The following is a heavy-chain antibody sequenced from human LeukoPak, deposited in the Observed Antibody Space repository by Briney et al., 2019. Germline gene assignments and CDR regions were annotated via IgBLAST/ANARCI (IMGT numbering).Heavy chain of an antibody. J-gene: IGHJ5*02. CDR1: GFTFSSYE. CDR3: ARAGVPAAIFHWFDP. Sequence: GGSLRLSCAASGFTFSSYEMNWVRQAPGKGLEWVSYISSSGSTIYYADSVKGRFTISRDNAKNSLYLQMNSLRAEDTAVYYCARAGVPAAIFHWFDPWGQGTLVTVSS. CDR2: ISSSGSTI. D-gene: IGHD2-2*01. V-gene: IGHV3-48*03.